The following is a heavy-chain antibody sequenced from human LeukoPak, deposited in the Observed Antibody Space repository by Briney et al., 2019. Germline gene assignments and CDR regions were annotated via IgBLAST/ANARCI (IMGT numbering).Heavy chain of an antibody. D-gene: IGHD3-10*01. V-gene: IGHV3-21*01. J-gene: IGHJ3*02. CDR2: ISTSSSYI. CDR1: GFTFSAYT. Sequence: PGGSLRLSCGASGFTFSAYTMNWVRQAPGKGLQWVSSISTSSSYIYYADSLKGRFTISRDNAKNSLYLQMNSLRDEDTALYYCARDTHYYGSGSPAFDIWGQGTMVTVSS. CDR3: ARDTHYYGSGSPAFDI.